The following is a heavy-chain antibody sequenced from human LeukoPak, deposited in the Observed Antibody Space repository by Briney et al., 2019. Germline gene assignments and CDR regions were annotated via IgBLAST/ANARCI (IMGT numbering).Heavy chain of an antibody. CDR2: IGQDGTVK. V-gene: IGHV3-7*01. Sequence: PGGSLRLSCAAPGFTFSTHWMIWVRQAPGKGLEWVANIGQDGTVKNYVDSLRARFTISRDNATNSLYLLMDNLRAEDTALYFCARQSDIYSYAFDVWGQGTTVTVSS. J-gene: IGHJ6*02. CDR1: GFTFSTHW. CDR3: ARQSDIYSYAFDV. D-gene: IGHD2-15*01.